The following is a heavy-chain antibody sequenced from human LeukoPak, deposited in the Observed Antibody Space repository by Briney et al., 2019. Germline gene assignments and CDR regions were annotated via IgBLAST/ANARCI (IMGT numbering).Heavy chain of an antibody. J-gene: IGHJ4*02. CDR2: VPNDGSDT. Sequence: GGSLRLSCAASGFIFSNYWMHWFRQVPGKGLMWVSRVPNDGSDTGYADSVKGRFTISRDDAKNTLSLQMNSLRAEDTAVYYCATSGIGHYYFDFWGQGALVTVSP. V-gene: IGHV3-74*01. CDR1: GFIFSNYW. D-gene: IGHD3-3*01. CDR3: ATSGIGHYYFDF.